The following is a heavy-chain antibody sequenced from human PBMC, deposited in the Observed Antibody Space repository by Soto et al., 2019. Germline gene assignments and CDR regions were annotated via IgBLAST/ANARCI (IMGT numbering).Heavy chain of an antibody. D-gene: IGHD2-21*02. CDR3: ARGGHVVVVTAALDY. J-gene: IGHJ4*02. CDR1: GDTFTDYY. V-gene: IGHV1-46*01. Sequence: QVQLMQSGAEVKKPGASVKVSCKASGDTFTDYYIHWVRQAPGQGLEWMGTVNPSGGHTTYAQHFLGRVTMTRDTSTSTLYMEMNSLTSDDTARYYCARGGHVVVVTAALDYWGQGTMVTVSS. CDR2: VNPSGGHT.